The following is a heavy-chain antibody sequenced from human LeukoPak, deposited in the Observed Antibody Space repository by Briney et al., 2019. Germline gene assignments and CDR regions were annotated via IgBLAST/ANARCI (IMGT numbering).Heavy chain of an antibody. CDR3: ASSGYGSGT. D-gene: IGHD3-10*01. CDR1: GFTFSSYA. CDR2: ISSSGDST. Sequence: GGSLRLSCAASGFTFSSYAMSWVGQAPGKGLESVSAISSSGDSTYYADSVNGRFTISRDNSKNTLYLQMNTLRAEVTAVYYCASSGYGSGTWGQGTLVTVSS. J-gene: IGHJ5*02. V-gene: IGHV3-23*01.